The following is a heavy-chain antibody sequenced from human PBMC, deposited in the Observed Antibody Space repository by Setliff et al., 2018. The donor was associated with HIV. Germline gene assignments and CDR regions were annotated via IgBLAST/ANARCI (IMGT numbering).Heavy chain of an antibody. Sequence: SETLSLTCTVSGGSITRTPYYWGWIRQPPGKGLEWIGSIYHTGITYDNPSLKSRVTISVDTSKNQISLRLSSVTAADTAVYYCARLSGGMVPNYWGQGALVTVSS. J-gene: IGHJ4*02. V-gene: IGHV4-39*01. D-gene: IGHD3-10*01. CDR3: ARLSGGMVPNY. CDR2: IYHTGIT. CDR1: GGSITRTPYY.